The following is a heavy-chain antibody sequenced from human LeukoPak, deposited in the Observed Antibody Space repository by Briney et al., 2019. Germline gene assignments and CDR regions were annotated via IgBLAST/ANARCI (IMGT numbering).Heavy chain of an antibody. CDR2: INSDGSST. Sequence: GSLRLSCAASGFTFSSYEMNWVRQAPGKGLVWVSRINSDGSSTSYADSVKGRFTISRDNAKNTLYLQMNSLRAEDTAVYYCARRSAAKDAFDIWGQGTMVTVSS. J-gene: IGHJ3*02. CDR3: ARRSAAKDAFDI. V-gene: IGHV3-74*01. D-gene: IGHD6-25*01. CDR1: GFTFSSYE.